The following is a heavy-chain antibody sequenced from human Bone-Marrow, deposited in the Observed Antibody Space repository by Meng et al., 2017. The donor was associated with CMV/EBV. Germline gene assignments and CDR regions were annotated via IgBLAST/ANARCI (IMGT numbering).Heavy chain of an antibody. Sequence: GGSHKVSCAACGFTFDDYGMSWVRQAPGKGLEWVSGINWNGGSTGYADSVKGRFTISRDNAKNTLYLQMNSLRAEDTAVYYCAKMGREGYNSGGRFDYWGQGTLVTVSS. CDR3: AKMGREGYNSGGRFDY. CDR1: GFTFDDYG. V-gene: IGHV3-20*04. D-gene: IGHD5-24*01. J-gene: IGHJ4*02. CDR2: INWNGGST.